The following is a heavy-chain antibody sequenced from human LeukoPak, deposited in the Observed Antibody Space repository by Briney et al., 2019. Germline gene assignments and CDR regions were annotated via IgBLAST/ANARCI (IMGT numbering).Heavy chain of an antibody. V-gene: IGHV3-11*01. D-gene: IGHD3-9*01. CDR3: ARALTGFIPGN. CDR2: ISSSGTTI. Sequence: PGGSLRLSCAASGFTFTDFYMSWIRQAPGKGLEWVSYISSSGTTIYYADSVMGRFTISRDNAKNSLYLQMNSLRAEDTAVYYCARALTGFIPGNWGQGTLGTVSS. J-gene: IGHJ4*02. CDR1: GFTFTDFY.